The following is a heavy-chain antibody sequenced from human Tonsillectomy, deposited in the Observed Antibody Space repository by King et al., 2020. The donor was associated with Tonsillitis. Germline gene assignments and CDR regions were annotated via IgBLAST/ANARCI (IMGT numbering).Heavy chain of an antibody. Sequence: VQLVESGGGLVQPGRSLRLSCIASGFTFGDYDMTWFRQAPGKGLVWVGFFRTKAYGGTPEYSASVKGRFNSSRDDTNSIAYLQMNSLKTEDTAVYFWTREQLSYYDSRGYDYGDASFDYWGQGTQVTVSS. CDR3: TREQLSYYDSRGYDYGDASFDY. J-gene: IGHJ4*02. CDR1: GFTFGDYD. V-gene: IGHV3-49*03. CDR2: FRTKAYGGTP. D-gene: IGHD3-22*01.